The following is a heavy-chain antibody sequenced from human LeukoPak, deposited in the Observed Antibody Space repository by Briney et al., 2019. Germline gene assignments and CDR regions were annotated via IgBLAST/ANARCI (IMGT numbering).Heavy chain of an antibody. CDR2: IYTSGST. J-gene: IGHJ4*02. CDR3: ARNRGGPSIVATIIGGFDY. D-gene: IGHD5-12*01. Sequence: SETLSLTCTVSGGSISSGSYCWSWIRQPAGKGLEWIGRIYTSGSTNYNPSLKSRVTISVDTSKNQFSLKLSSVTAADTAVYYCARNRGGPSIVATIIGGFDYWGQGTLVTVSS. CDR1: GGSISSGSYC. V-gene: IGHV4-61*02.